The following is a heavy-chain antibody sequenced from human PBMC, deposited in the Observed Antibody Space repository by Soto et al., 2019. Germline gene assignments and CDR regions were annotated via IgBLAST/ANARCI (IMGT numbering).Heavy chain of an antibody. V-gene: IGHV3-30*18. Sequence: GGSLRLSCAASGFTFSIYGMHWVRQAPGKGLEWVAVISFDGRNKYYADSVEGRFTISRDNSKNTLSLQMNSLTTEDTAVYYCAKPLSATGWSFEFWGQGSQVTVSS. CDR1: GFTFSIYG. D-gene: IGHD6-19*01. J-gene: IGHJ4*02. CDR3: AKPLSATGWSFEF. CDR2: ISFDGRNK.